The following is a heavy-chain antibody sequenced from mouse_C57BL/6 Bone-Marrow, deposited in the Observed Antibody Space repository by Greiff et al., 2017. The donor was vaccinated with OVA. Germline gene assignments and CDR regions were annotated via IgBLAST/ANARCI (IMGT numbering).Heavy chain of an antibody. V-gene: IGHV1-55*01. J-gene: IGHJ2*01. Sequence: QVHVKQPGAELVKPGASVKMSCKASGYTFTSYWITWVKQRPGQGLEWIGDIYPGSGSTNYNEKFKSKATLTVDTSYSTAYMQLSSLTSEDSAVYYCARAGVYYGYDDWGQGTTLTVSS. CDR2: IYPGSGST. CDR1: GYTFTSYW. CDR3: ARAGVYYGYDD. D-gene: IGHD2-2*01.